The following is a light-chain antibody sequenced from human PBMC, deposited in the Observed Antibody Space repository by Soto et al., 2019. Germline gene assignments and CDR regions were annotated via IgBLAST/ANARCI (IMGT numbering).Light chain of an antibody. CDR1: SSDVGGYKF. CDR3: SSYTSRSTVT. J-gene: IGLJ2*01. CDR2: AVT. V-gene: IGLV2-14*01. Sequence: QSVLTQPASVSGSPGQSITISCTGTSSDVGGYKFVSWYQQHPGKAPKLIISAVTNRPSGVSNRFSGSKSGNTAPLTISGLQAEDEADYYCSSYTSRSTVTFGGGTKVTVL.